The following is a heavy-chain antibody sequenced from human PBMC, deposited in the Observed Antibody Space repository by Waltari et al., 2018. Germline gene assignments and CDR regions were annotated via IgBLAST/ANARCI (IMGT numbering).Heavy chain of an antibody. CDR1: GFTVSSNY. CDR2: IYSGCRP. CDR3: ARDRGGDGYNWGIFDY. V-gene: IGHV3-53*01. J-gene: IGHJ4*02. D-gene: IGHD1-1*01. Sequence: EVQLVESGGGLIQPGRSLRLSCAAYGFTVSSNYMSWVRQAPGKGLEWVSVIYSGCRPYYADSVKGRFTIARDNSKNTLYLQMNSLRAEDTAVYYGARDRGGDGYNWGIFDYWGQGTLVTVSS.